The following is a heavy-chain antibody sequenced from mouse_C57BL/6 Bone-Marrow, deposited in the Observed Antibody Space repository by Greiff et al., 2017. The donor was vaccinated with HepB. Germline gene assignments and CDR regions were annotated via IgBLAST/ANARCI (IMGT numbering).Heavy chain of an antibody. CDR2: IHPNSGST. CDR3: ARRFYYEGYFDV. V-gene: IGHV1-64*01. D-gene: IGHD2-4*01. Sequence: VQLQQSGAELVKPGASVKLSCKASGYTFTSYWMHWVKQRPGQGLEWIGMIHPNSGSTNYNEKFKSKATLTVDKSSSTAYMQLSSLTSEDSAVYYCARRFYYEGYFDVWGTGTTVTVSS. J-gene: IGHJ1*03. CDR1: GYTFTSYW.